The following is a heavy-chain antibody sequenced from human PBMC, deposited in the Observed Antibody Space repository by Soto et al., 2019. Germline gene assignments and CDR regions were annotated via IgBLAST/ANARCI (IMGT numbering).Heavy chain of an antibody. CDR2: IIPIFGTA. D-gene: IGHD3-22*01. CDR1: GGTFSSYA. J-gene: IGHJ5*02. Sequence: QVQLVQSGAEVKKPGSSVKVSCKASGGTFSSYAITWVRQAPGQGLEWMGGIIPIFGTANYAQKFPGRVTINTDESTSTAYMELSSLRSQETAVYYCARDRGPSSGYYPYWFDPWGQGTLVTVSS. V-gene: IGHV1-69*05. CDR3: ARDRGPSSGYYPYWFDP.